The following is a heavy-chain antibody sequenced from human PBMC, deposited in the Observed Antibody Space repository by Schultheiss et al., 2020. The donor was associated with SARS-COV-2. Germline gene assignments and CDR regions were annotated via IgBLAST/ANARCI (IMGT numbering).Heavy chain of an antibody. CDR3: TTDRTGEYYYGSGSFGY. CDR1: GFTFSSYA. V-gene: IGHV3-23*01. J-gene: IGHJ4*02. CDR2: ISGSGGST. Sequence: GESLKISCAASGFTFSSYAMSWVRQAPGKGLEWVSAISGSGGSTYYADSVKGRFTISRDNSKNTLYLQMNSLRAEDTAVYYCTTDRTGEYYYGSGSFGYWGQGTLVTVSS. D-gene: IGHD3-10*01.